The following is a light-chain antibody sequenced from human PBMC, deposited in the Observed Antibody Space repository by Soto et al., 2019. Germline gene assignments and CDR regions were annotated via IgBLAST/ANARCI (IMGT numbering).Light chain of an antibody. CDR3: SSYTSSSRV. V-gene: IGLV2-14*01. CDR1: SNDVGGYNY. Sequence: QSALTQPASVSGSPGQSITISCTGTSNDVGGYNYVSWYQQHPGKAPKLMIYEVSNRPSGVSNRFSGSKSGNTASLTISGLQAEDEADYYCSSYTSSSRVFGGGTKLTVL. CDR2: EVS. J-gene: IGLJ3*02.